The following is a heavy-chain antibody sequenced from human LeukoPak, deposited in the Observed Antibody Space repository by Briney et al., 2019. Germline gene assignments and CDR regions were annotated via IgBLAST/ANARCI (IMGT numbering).Heavy chain of an antibody. J-gene: IGHJ6*02. D-gene: IGHD3-10*02. CDR3: ARDLHYYVAMDV. Sequence: GGSLRLSCATSGFTFNNNAMSWVRQAPGKRLEWVSAINGGGDATEYADSAKGRFAISRDNSKSMLFLQLNSLRAEDTALYYCARDLHYYVAMDVWGQGTTVTVSS. V-gene: IGHV3-23*01. CDR1: GFTFNNNA. CDR2: INGGGDAT.